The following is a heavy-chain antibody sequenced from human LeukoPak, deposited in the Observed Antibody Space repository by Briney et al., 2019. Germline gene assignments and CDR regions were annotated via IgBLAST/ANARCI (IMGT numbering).Heavy chain of an antibody. CDR2: ISGSGGST. CDR3: AKDGGPSSSGSQFFNY. CDR1: GFTFSSYA. Sequence: GGSLRLSCAASGFTFSSYAMSWVRQAPGKGLEWVSVISGSGGSTSYADSVKGRFTISRDNSKNTLYLQMNRLRVEDTAVYYCAKDGGPSSSGSQFFNYWGQGALVTVSS. D-gene: IGHD1-26*01. V-gene: IGHV3-23*01. J-gene: IGHJ4*02.